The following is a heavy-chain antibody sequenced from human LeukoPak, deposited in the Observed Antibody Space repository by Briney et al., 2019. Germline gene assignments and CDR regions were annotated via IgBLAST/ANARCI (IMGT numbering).Heavy chain of an antibody. CDR2: ISSSSSYI. J-gene: IGHJ4*02. D-gene: IGHD6-19*01. V-gene: IGHV3-21*01. Sequence: GGSLRLSCSASGFTFSSYSMNWVRQAPGKGLEWVSSISSSSSYIYYADSVKGRFTISRDNAKNSLYLQMNSLRAEDTAVYYCARGEAVAGIDVWGQGTQVTVSS. CDR3: ARGEAVAGIDV. CDR1: GFTFSSYS.